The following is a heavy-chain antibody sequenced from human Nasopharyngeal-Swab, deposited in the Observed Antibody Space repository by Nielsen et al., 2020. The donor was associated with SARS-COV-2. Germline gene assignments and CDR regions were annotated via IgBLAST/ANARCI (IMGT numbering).Heavy chain of an antibody. CDR1: GYSFTSYW. CDR2: IYPGDSDT. D-gene: IGHD5-12*01. V-gene: IGHV5-51*01. CDR3: ARRGDGYDTPLAFDY. J-gene: IGHJ3*01. Sequence: GESLKISCKGSGYSFTSYWIGWVRQMPGKGLEWMGIIYPGDSDTRYSPSFQGQVTTSADESSRTAYLQWSSLKASDTAIYYCARRGDGYDTPLAFDYWGQGTMVTVSA.